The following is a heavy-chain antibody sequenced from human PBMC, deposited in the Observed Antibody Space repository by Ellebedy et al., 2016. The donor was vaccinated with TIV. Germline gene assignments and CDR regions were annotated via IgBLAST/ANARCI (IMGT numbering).Heavy chain of an antibody. V-gene: IGHV3-33*01. Sequence: GESLKISCAASGFTFNNFGMHWVRQAPGKGLKWVAVIWYDGSTTVYAASVKGRFTISRDTSQNTLSLQMHSLRAEDTVIYYCARAPQYVWNDGGVLWGQGTLVTVSS. CDR1: GFTFNNFG. J-gene: IGHJ4*02. D-gene: IGHD1-1*01. CDR3: ARAPQYVWNDGGVL. CDR2: IWYDGSTT.